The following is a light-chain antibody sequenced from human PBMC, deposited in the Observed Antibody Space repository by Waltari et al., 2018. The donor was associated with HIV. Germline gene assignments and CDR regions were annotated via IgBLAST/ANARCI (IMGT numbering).Light chain of an antibody. V-gene: IGKV3-20*01. CDR3: QQYAGSPIT. J-gene: IGKJ5*01. CDR2: GTS. Sequence: EIVLTQSPGTLSMSPGEGATLSCRASQSLTTRSLAWYQQRPGQAPRLFIYGTSSRATGVPDRFSASGSGTDFTLTISRLEPEDFAVYYCQQYAGSPITFGQGTRLEIK. CDR1: QSLTTRS.